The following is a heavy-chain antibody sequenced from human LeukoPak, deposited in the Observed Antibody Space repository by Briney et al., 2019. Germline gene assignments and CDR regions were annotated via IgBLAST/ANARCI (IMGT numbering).Heavy chain of an antibody. J-gene: IGHJ4*02. Sequence: GGSLRLSCSASGFTFSSYAIHWVRQAPGKGLEYVSAISSNGGSTYYADSVKGRFTISRDNSKNTLYLQMSSLRAEDTAVYFCARNFYYGHDYWGQGTLVTVSS. V-gene: IGHV3-64D*06. CDR1: GFTFSSYA. CDR3: ARNFYYGHDY. CDR2: ISSNGGST. D-gene: IGHD3-10*01.